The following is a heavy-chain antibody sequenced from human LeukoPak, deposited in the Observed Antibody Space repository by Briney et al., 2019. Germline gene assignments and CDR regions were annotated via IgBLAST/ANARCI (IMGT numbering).Heavy chain of an antibody. V-gene: IGHV4-30-4*01. J-gene: IGHJ6*02. CDR1: GGSISSGDYY. CDR2: IYYSGST. D-gene: IGHD1-26*01. Sequence: PSQTLSLTCTVSGGSISSGDYYWSWIRQPPGKGLEWIGYIYYSGSTYYNPSLKSRVTISVDTSKNQFSLKLSSVTAADTAVYYCSCSGSYPYYYYGMDVWGQGTTVTVSS. CDR3: SCSGSYPYYYYGMDV.